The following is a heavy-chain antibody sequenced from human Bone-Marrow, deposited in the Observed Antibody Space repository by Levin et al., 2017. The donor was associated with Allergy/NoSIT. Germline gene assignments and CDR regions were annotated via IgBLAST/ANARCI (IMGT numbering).Heavy chain of an antibody. V-gene: IGHV3-15*01. CDR3: CRGSPLARGLFDF. J-gene: IGHJ4*02. CDR2: IKSKSSDETT. D-gene: IGHD3-10*01. CDR1: GFPFTNAW. Sequence: GGSLRLSCAGSGFPFTNAWMRWVRQAPGKGLEWIGRIKSKSSDETTVYVAPVKGRFSIPRDESTNSAYLDMSSLKSEDTGVYYCCRGSPLARGLFDFLGQGTAVTVSS.